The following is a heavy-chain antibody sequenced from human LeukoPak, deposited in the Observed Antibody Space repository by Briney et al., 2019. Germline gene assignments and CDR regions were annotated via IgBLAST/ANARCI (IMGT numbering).Heavy chain of an antibody. CDR3: ARDRRFLEWLYWFDP. D-gene: IGHD3-3*01. V-gene: IGHV1-18*01. CDR2: ISAYNGNT. CDR1: GYTFTSYG. J-gene: IGHJ5*02. Sequence: ASVKVSCKASGYTFTSYGISWVRQAPGQGLEWMGWISAYNGNTNYAQKLQGRVTMTTDTSTSTAYMELRSLRSDDTAVYYCARDRRFLEWLYWFDPWGQGTLVTVSS.